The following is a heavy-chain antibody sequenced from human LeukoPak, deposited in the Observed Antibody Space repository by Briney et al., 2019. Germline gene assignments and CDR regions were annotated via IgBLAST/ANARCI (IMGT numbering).Heavy chain of an antibody. J-gene: IGHJ4*02. V-gene: IGHV3-30-3*01. CDR1: GFTFSSYA. Sequence: PGGSLRLSCAASGFTFSSYAMHWVRQAPGKGLEWVAVISYDGSNKYYADSVKGRFTISRDNSKNTLYLQMNSLRAEDTAVYYCAREEKRDGYSLDYWGQGTLVTVSS. CDR3: AREEKRDGYSLDY. D-gene: IGHD5-24*01. CDR2: ISYDGSNK.